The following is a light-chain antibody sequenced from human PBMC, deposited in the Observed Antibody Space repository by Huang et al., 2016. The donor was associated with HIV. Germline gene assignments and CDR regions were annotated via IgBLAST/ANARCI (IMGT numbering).Light chain of an antibody. CDR2: KAS. V-gene: IGKV1-5*03. CDR3: QQYNSYSGT. CDR1: QSISSW. J-gene: IGKJ2*01. Sequence: DIQMTQSPSTLSASVGDRVTITCRARQSISSWLAWYHQKPGKAPKLLIYKASSLESGVPSRFSGSGSGTEFTLTISSLQPDDFATYYCQQYNSYSGTFGQGTKLEIK.